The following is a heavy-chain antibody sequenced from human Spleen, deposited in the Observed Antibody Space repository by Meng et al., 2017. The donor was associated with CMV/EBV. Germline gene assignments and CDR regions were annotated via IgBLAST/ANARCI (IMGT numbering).Heavy chain of an antibody. V-gene: IGHV3-53*01. D-gene: IGHD5-18*01. J-gene: IGHJ4*02. Sequence: CAASGFTVSTKYMSWVRQTPGKGLEWVSVIYSGGDTYYADSVKGRFTISRDNSKNTLFLQMTSLRAEDTAVYYCARGPDGFSYYFDYWGQGTLVTVSS. CDR3: ARGPDGFSYYFDY. CDR2: IYSGGDT. CDR1: GFTVSTKY.